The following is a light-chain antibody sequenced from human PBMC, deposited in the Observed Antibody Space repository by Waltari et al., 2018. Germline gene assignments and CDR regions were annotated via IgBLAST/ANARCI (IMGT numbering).Light chain of an antibody. CDR1: QSVANNY. CDR3: HKYGLSART. V-gene: IGKV3-20*01. J-gene: IGKJ1*01. CDR2: AAT. Sequence: GLTHHPVTIYLSPVERATLPCRAIQSVANNYFAWYEQRPGQDPKLLISAATSRATGIPDRFSGSVSGKEFTLTISRLEPEDSAVYYCHKYGLSARTFGQGPKVEI.